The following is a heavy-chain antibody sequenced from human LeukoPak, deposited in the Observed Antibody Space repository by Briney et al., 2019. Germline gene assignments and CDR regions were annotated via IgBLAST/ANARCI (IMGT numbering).Heavy chain of an antibody. CDR2: IYTSGST. V-gene: IGHV4-61*02. D-gene: IGHD6-19*01. CDR1: GGPIRSGSYY. J-gene: IGHJ4*02. Sequence: SETLSLTCTVSGGPIRSGSYYWSWIRRPAGKGLEWIGRIYTSGSTNYNPSLKSRVTISVDTSKNQFSLKLSSVTAADTAVYYCARTRWIAVAGTDYFDYWGQGTLVTVSS. CDR3: ARTRWIAVAGTDYFDY.